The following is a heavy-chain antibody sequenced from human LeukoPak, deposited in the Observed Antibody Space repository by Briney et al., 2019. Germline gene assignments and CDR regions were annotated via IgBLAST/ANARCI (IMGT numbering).Heavy chain of an antibody. J-gene: IGHJ4*02. CDR3: ARDRDSSGWFDY. CDR2: IYYSGSA. D-gene: IGHD6-19*01. CDR1: GGSISGFY. V-gene: IGHV4-59*01. Sequence: SETLSLTCTVSGGSISGFYWGWIRQPPGKGMEWIGFIYYSGSANYNPSLKSRVTMSVDTSKNQFSLKLSSVTAADTAFYYCARDRDSSGWFDYWGQGTLVTVSS.